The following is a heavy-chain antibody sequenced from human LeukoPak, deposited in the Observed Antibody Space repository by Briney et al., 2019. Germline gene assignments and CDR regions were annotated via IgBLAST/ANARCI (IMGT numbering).Heavy chain of an antibody. V-gene: IGHV3-21*01. CDR2: ISSSSTYI. D-gene: IGHD3-9*01. Sequence: GGSLRLSCAASGFTFSSYSMNWVRQAPGKGLEWVSSISSSSTYIYYADSVKGRFTISRDSANNSLYLQMNSLRAEDTAVYYCARETGLGLDYWGQGSLVTVSS. J-gene: IGHJ4*02. CDR1: GFTFSSYS. CDR3: ARETGLGLDY.